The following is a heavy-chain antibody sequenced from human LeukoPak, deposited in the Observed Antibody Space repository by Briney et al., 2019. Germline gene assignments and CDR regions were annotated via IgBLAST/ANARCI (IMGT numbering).Heavy chain of an antibody. V-gene: IGHV1-2*02. Sequence: GASVKVSCKASGYTFTGYYMHWVRQAPGQGLEWMGWINPNSGGTNYAQKFQGRVTMTRDTSISTAYMELSSLRSDDTAVYYCARGELYYDSSGYYLGAFDIWGQGTMVTVSS. J-gene: IGHJ3*02. CDR1: GYTFTGYY. CDR2: INPNSGGT. CDR3: ARGELYYDSSGYYLGAFDI. D-gene: IGHD3-22*01.